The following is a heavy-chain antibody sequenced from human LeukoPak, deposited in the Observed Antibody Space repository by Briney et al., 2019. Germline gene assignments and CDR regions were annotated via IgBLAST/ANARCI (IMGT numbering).Heavy chain of an antibody. CDR2: IWYDGSNK. Sequence: GGSLRLSCAASGFTFSSYGMHWVRQAPGKGLEWVAVIWYDGSNKYYADSVKGRFTISRDNSKNTLYLQVNSLRAEDTAVYYCASQSGYDSLFDYWGQGTLVTVSS. CDR3: ASQSGYDSLFDY. D-gene: IGHD5-12*01. V-gene: IGHV3-33*01. J-gene: IGHJ4*02. CDR1: GFTFSSYG.